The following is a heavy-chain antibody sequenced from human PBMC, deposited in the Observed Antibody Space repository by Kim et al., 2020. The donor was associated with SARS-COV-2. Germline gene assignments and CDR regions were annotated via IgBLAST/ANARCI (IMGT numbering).Heavy chain of an antibody. J-gene: IGHJ4*02. CDR2: GNT. V-gene: IGHV4-39*07. Sequence: GNTYNNPALKSRVTISVDTSKNQFSLKLSSVTAADTAVYYCARGRARFDYWGQGTLVTVSS. CDR3: ARGRARFDY. D-gene: IGHD5-12*01.